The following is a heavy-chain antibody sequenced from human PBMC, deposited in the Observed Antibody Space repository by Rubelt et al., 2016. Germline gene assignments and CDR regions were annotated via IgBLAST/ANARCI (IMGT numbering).Heavy chain of an antibody. V-gene: IGHV3-30*04. CDR1: GFTFSSYA. J-gene: IGHJ4*02. CDR3: ARDGAYSSSWSSFDY. Sequence: QVQLVESGGGVVQPGRSLRLSCAASGFTFSSYAMHWVRQAPGKGLEWVAVISYDGSNKYYADSVKGRFTISRDNSKNTLYLQMNSLRAEDTAVYYCARDGAYSSSWSSFDYWGQGTLVTVSS. CDR2: ISYDGSNK. D-gene: IGHD6-13*01.